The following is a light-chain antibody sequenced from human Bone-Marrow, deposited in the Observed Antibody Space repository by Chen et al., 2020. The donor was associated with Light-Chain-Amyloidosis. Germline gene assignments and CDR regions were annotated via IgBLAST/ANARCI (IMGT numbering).Light chain of an antibody. CDR1: RSNIGISH. Sequence: QSVLTQPPSASGTPGQRITISCSGSRSNIGISHVYWYQQLPGTAPKLFMYKSDQRPSGVPDRFAGSKSGGSASLAISGLRSEDEADYYCAAWDDRLNGWVFGGGTKLTVL. J-gene: IGLJ3*02. CDR2: KSD. CDR3: AAWDDRLNGWV. V-gene: IGLV1-47*01.